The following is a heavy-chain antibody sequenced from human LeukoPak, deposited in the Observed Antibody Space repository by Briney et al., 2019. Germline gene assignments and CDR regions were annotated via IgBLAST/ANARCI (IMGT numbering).Heavy chain of an antibody. J-gene: IGHJ4*02. CDR1: GFTFSDYY. D-gene: IGHD5-18*01. CDR3: ARAVQLWFYDY. Sequence: GGSLRLSCAASGFTFSDYYMSWNRQAPGKGLEWVSYISSSSSYTNYADSVKGRFTISRDNAKNSLYLQMNSLRAEDTAVYYCARAVQLWFYDYWGQGTLVTVSS. V-gene: IGHV3-11*06. CDR2: ISSSSSYT.